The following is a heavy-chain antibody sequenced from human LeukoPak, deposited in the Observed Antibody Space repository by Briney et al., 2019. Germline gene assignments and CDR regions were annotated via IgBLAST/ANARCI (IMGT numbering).Heavy chain of an antibody. D-gene: IGHD2-2*01. CDR1: GFTFSDYY. Sequence: PGGSLRLSCAASGFTFSDYYISWIRHAPGNGLEWGSYISSIGITIYYPDSVKGRFTISRDNAKNSLYLQMNSLRAEDTAVYYCARDRGGVVVPAAIGSDPWGQGTLVTVSS. V-gene: IGHV3-11*01. CDR2: ISSIGITI. J-gene: IGHJ5*02. CDR3: ARDRGGVVVPAAIGSDP.